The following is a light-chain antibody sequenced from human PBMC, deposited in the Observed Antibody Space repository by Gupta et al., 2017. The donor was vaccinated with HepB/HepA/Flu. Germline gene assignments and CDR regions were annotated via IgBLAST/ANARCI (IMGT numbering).Light chain of an antibody. J-gene: IGKJ4*01. CDR1: LSILVSTNNKNY. CDR3: QQYYDTPQIT. CDR2: WAS. Sequence: DILLTQSPDSLAVSLGEWASITCKSSLSILVSTNNKNYLAWYHQKPGQPPKLLLYWASTREAGVPDRFSGSGCGTDFTLTISSLQAEDVVVYYCQQYYDTPQITFGGGTKVEIK. V-gene: IGKV4-1*01.